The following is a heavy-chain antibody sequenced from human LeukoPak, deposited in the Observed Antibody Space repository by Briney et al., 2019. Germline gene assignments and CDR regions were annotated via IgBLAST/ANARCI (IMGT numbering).Heavy chain of an antibody. CDR2: INHSGSA. CDR3: ARGDGGNWHYYYMDV. Sequence: SETLSLTCAVYGGSFSGYYWSWIRQPPGKGLEWIGEINHSGSANYNPSLKSRVTISVDTSKNQFSLKLSSVTAADTAVYYCARGDGGNWHYYYMDVWGKGTTVTASS. CDR1: GGSFSGYY. J-gene: IGHJ6*03. V-gene: IGHV4-34*01. D-gene: IGHD4-23*01.